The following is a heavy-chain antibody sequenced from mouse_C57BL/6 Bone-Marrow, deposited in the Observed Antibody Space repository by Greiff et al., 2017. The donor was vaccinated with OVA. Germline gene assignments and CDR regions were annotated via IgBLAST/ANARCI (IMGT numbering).Heavy chain of an antibody. CDR2: INPNNGGT. D-gene: IGHD2-4*01. CDR3: APRRYDYDGDWYFDV. V-gene: IGHV1-18*01. J-gene: IGHJ1*03. CDR1: GYTFTDYN. Sequence: VQLKESGPELVKPGASVKIPCKASGYTFTDYNMDWVKQSHGKSLEWIGDINPNNGGTIYNQKFKGKATLTVDKSSSTAYMERRRLTSEDTAGYYCAPRRYDYDGDWYFDVWGTGTTVTVSS.